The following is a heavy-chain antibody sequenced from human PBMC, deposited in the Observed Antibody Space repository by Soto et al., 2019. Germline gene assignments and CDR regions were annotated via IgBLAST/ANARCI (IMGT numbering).Heavy chain of an antibody. D-gene: IGHD6-13*01. CDR3: ARGRHSSTRHPDY. V-gene: IGHV4-31*03. Sequence: PSETLSLTCTVSGGSISSGGYYWSWIRQHPGKGLEWIGYIYYSGSTYYNPSLKSRVTISVDTSKNQFSLKLSSVTAADTAVYYCARGRHSSTRHPDYWGQGTLVTVSS. CDR2: IYYSGST. CDR1: GGSISSGGYY. J-gene: IGHJ4*02.